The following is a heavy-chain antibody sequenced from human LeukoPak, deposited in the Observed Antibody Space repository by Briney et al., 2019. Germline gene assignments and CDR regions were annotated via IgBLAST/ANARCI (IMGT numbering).Heavy chain of an antibody. Sequence: ASVKVSCKASGGTFSSYAISWVRQAPGQGLEWMGGIIPIFGTANYAQKFQGRVTITADESTSTAYMELGSLRSEDTAVYYCARDGVGCSSTSCPFDYWGQGTLVTVSS. CDR1: GGTFSSYA. D-gene: IGHD2-2*01. J-gene: IGHJ4*02. CDR2: IIPIFGTA. V-gene: IGHV1-69*13. CDR3: ARDGVGCSSTSCPFDY.